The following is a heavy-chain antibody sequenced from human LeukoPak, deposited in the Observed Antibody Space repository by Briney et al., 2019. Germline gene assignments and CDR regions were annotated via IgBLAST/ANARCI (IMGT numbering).Heavy chain of an antibody. Sequence: PSETLSLTCTVSGGSINSRSYHWGWIRQPPGKGLEWIASIFYTGSAYYNPSLKSRVAISVDTSKNQFSLKLSSVTAADTAVYFCAIRPNYYMDVWGTGTTVTVSS. CDR2: IFYTGSA. CDR1: GGSINSRSYH. CDR3: AIRPNYYMDV. J-gene: IGHJ6*03. V-gene: IGHV4-39*01.